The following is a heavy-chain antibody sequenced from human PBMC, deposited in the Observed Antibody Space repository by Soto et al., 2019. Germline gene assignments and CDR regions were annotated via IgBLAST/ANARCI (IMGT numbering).Heavy chain of an antibody. V-gene: IGHV3-53*01. J-gene: IGHJ6*02. CDR1: GFTVSSNY. Sequence: GGSLRLSCAASGFTVSSNYMSWVRQAPGKGLEWVSVIYSGGSTYYADSVKGRFTISRDNSKNTLYLQMNSLRAEDTAVYYCARQKKVPAAYYYGMDVWGQGTTVTVSS. D-gene: IGHD2-2*01. CDR3: ARQKKVPAAYYYGMDV. CDR2: IYSGGST.